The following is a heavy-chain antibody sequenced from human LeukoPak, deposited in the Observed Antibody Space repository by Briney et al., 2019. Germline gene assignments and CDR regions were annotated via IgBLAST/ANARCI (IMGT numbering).Heavy chain of an antibody. D-gene: IGHD1-26*01. CDR1: GGSISSSSYY. CDR3: ARLMGVYYYYYYMDV. J-gene: IGHJ6*03. CDR2: NYYSGST. Sequence: SETLSLTCTVSGGSISSSSYYWGWIRQPPGKGLEWIGSNYYSGSTYYNPSLKSRVTISVDTSKNQFSLKLSSVTAADTAVYYCARLMGVYYYYYYMDVWGKGTTVTVSS. V-gene: IGHV4-39*01.